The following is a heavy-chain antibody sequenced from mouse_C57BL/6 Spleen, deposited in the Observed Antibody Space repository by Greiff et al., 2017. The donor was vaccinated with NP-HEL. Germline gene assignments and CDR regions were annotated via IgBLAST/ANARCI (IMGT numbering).Heavy chain of an antibody. CDR2: ISDGGSYT. J-gene: IGHJ3*01. V-gene: IGHV5-4*03. CDR1: GFTFSSYA. Sequence: EVKLVESGGGLVKPGGSLKLSCAASGFTFSSYAMSWVRQTPEKRLEWVATISDGGSYTYYPDNVKGRFTISRDNAKNNLYLQMSHLKSEDTAMYYCARVYDGYYGFAYWGQGTLVTVSA. D-gene: IGHD2-3*01. CDR3: ARVYDGYYGFAY.